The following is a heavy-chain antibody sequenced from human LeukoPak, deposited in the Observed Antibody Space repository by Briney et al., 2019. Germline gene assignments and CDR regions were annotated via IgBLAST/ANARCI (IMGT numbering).Heavy chain of an antibody. J-gene: IGHJ1*01. CDR2: ISSSSSYI. D-gene: IGHD6-13*01. CDR3: ARDWPTIAAAGTIPEYFQH. Sequence: GGSLRLSCAASGFTFSSYSMNWVRQAPGKGLEWVSSISSSSSYIYYADSVKGRFTISRDNAKNSRYLQMNSLRAEDTAVYYCARDWPTIAAAGTIPEYFQHWGQGTLVTVSS. CDR1: GFTFSSYS. V-gene: IGHV3-21*01.